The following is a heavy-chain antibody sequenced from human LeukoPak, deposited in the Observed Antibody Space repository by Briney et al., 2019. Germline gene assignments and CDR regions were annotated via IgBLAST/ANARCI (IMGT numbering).Heavy chain of an antibody. CDR2: ITWNSDRI. J-gene: IGHJ4*02. Sequence: GGSLRLSCAASGFTFDDYAMHWVRQAPGKGLEWVSGITWNSDRIGYADSVKGRFTISRDNAKNSLFLQMNSLRAEDVGLYYCAKPRGSGSYSEPLDYWGQGTLVTVSS. D-gene: IGHD3-10*01. V-gene: IGHV3-9*03. CDR1: GFTFDDYA. CDR3: AKPRGSGSYSEPLDY.